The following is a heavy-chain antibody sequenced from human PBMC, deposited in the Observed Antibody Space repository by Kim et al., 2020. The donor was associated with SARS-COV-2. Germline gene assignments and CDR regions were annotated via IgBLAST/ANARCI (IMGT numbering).Heavy chain of an antibody. CDR2: ISYDGSNK. J-gene: IGHJ5*02. Sequence: GGSLRLSCAASGFTFSDYGMHWVRQAPGKGLEWVAVISYDGSNKYYADSVKGRFTISRDNSKNTLFVQMNSLRPEDTAVYYCAKDGGFCSSNSCKYNWFDPWGQGTLVTVSS. V-gene: IGHV3-30*18. D-gene: IGHD2-2*01. CDR1: GFTFSDYG. CDR3: AKDGGFCSSNSCKYNWFDP.